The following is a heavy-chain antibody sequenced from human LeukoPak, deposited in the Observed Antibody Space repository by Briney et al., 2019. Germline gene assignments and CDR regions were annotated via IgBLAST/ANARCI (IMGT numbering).Heavy chain of an antibody. D-gene: IGHD4-17*01. CDR1: GFTFSSHA. V-gene: IGHV3-23*01. J-gene: IGHJ4*02. CDR2: ISISGDTT. CDR3: ANEIRPNDY. Sequence: GGSLRLSCGASGFTFSSHAMTWVRQAPGKGLEWVSAISISGDTTYYADAVKGRFTISRDNSKNTVYLQMNSLRAEDTAVYYCANEIRPNDYWGQGTLVTVSS.